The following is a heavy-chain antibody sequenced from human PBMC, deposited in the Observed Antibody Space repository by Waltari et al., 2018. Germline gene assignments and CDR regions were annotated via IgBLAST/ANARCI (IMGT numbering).Heavy chain of an antibody. V-gene: IGHV4-59*11. Sequence: QVQLQESGPGLVKPSETLSLTCTVSGGSISSHYWSWIRQPPGKGLEWIGYIYYSGSNNYNPSLKSRVTISVDTSKNQFSLKLSSVTAADTAVYYCAREAYCGGDCYSVFDYWGQGTLVTVSS. CDR1: GGSISSHY. CDR2: IYYSGSN. D-gene: IGHD2-21*01. J-gene: IGHJ4*02. CDR3: AREAYCGGDCYSVFDY.